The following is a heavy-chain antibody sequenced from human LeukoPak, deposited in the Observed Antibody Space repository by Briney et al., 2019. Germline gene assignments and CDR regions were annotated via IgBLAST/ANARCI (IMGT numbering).Heavy chain of an antibody. CDR2: ISSNGGST. D-gene: IGHD2-15*01. V-gene: IGHV3-64*01. Sequence: GGSLRLSCAASGFTFSTYAMHWVRQAPGKGLGYVSVISSNGGSTYYANSVEGRFTISRDNSKNTLYLQMGSLRAEDMAVYYCARVMPPYCSGGSCHSDYWGQGTVVTVSS. CDR1: GFTFSTYA. J-gene: IGHJ4*02. CDR3: ARVMPPYCSGGSCHSDY.